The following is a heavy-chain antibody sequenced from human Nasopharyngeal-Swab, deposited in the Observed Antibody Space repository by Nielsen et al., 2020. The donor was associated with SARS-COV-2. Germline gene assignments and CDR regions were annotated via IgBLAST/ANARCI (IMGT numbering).Heavy chain of an antibody. Sequence: GGSLRLSCAASGFTFDDYAMHWVRQAPGKGLEWVSGISWNSGSIGYADSVKGRFTISRDNAKNSLYLQMNSLRAEDTALYYCAKLGSGSYPFDYWGQGTLVTVSS. CDR3: AKLGSGSYPFDY. J-gene: IGHJ4*02. V-gene: IGHV3-9*01. CDR2: ISWNSGSI. D-gene: IGHD1-26*01. CDR1: GFTFDDYA.